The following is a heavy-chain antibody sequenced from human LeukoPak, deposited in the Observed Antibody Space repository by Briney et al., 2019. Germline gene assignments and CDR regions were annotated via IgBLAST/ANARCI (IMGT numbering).Heavy chain of an antibody. CDR2: IKQDGSEK. CDR1: GFTFSSYW. J-gene: IGHJ6*03. Sequence: GGSLRLSCAASGFTFSSYWMSWVRQAPGKGLEWVANIKQDGSEKYYVDSVKGRFTISRDNAKNSLYLQMNSLRAEDTAVYYCARELIMTTVTINYYYCVDVWGKGTTVTVSS. V-gene: IGHV3-7*01. D-gene: IGHD4-17*01. CDR3: ARELIMTTVTINYYYCVDV.